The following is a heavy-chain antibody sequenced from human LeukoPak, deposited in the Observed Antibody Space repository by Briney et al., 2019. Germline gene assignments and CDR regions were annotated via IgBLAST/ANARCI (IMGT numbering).Heavy chain of an antibody. CDR1: GYSISSGYY. Sequence: SETLSLTCTVSGYSISSGYYWGWIRQPPGKGLEWIGSTYHSGSTYYNPSLKSRVTISVDTSKNQFSLKLSSVTAADTAVYYCARPDTAIANFDYWGQGTLVTVSS. CDR2: TYHSGST. J-gene: IGHJ4*02. D-gene: IGHD5-18*01. CDR3: ARPDTAIANFDY. V-gene: IGHV4-38-2*02.